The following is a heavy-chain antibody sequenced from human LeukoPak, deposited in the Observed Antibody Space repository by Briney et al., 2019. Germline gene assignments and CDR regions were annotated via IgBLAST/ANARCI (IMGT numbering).Heavy chain of an antibody. D-gene: IGHD6-19*01. Sequence: SQTLSLTCDVSGGSISSSSYYWGWIRQPPGKGLEWIGSINYSGSTYYNPSLKSRVTISVDTSKNQFSLKLSSVTAADTAVYYCARVSGSSGWYDYWGQGTLVTVSS. J-gene: IGHJ4*02. CDR3: ARVSGSSGWYDY. V-gene: IGHV4-39*07. CDR1: GGSISSSSYY. CDR2: INYSGST.